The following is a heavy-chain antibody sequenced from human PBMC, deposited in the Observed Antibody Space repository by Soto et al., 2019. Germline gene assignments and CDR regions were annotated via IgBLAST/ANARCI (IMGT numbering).Heavy chain of an antibody. D-gene: IGHD3-22*01. V-gene: IGHV3-23*01. CDR3: AKRSGQDYYDSSGYISGFDY. J-gene: IGHJ4*02. CDR1: GFTFSSYA. Sequence: EVQLLESGGGLVQPGGSLRLSCAASGFTFSSYAMSWVRQAPGKELEWVSAISGSGGSTYYADSVKGRFTISRDNSKNTLYLQMNSLRAEDRAVYYCAKRSGQDYYDSSGYISGFDYWGQGTLVTVSS. CDR2: ISGSGGST.